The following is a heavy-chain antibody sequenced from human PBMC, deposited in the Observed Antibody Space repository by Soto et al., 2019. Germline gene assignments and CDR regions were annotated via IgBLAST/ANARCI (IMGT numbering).Heavy chain of an antibody. Sequence: SETLSLTCTASGGSISSYYWSWIRQPPGKGLEWIGYIYYSGSTNYNPSLKSRVTISVDTSKNQFSLKLSSVTAADTAVYYCERERIVYGSGTGYYYYDMDVWGQGTTVTVSS. J-gene: IGHJ6*02. CDR2: IYYSGST. D-gene: IGHD3-10*01. V-gene: IGHV4-59*01. CDR3: ERERIVYGSGTGYYYYDMDV. CDR1: GGSISSYY.